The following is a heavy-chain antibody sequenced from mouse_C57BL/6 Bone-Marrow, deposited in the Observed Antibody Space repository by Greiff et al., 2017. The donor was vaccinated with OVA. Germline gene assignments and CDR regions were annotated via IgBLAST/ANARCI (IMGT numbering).Heavy chain of an antibody. V-gene: IGHV1-81*01. D-gene: IGHD1-1*01. CDR2: IYPRSGNT. CDR3: ARNGLRGLYYYGLDY. CDR1: GYTFTSYG. Sequence: QVQLQQSGAELARPGASVKLSCKASGYTFTSYGISWVKQRTGQGLEWIGEIYPRSGNTYYNEKFKGKATLTADKSSSTAYMELRSLTSEDSAVYFCARNGLRGLYYYGLDYWGQGTTLTVSS. J-gene: IGHJ2*01.